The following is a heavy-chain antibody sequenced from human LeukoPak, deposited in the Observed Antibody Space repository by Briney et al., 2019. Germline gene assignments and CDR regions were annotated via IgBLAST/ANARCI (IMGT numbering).Heavy chain of an antibody. V-gene: IGHV3-21*04. D-gene: IGHD1-26*01. CDR1: GFTFSSYS. CDR3: ARGVEWELLGYFDY. J-gene: IGHJ4*02. Sequence: PGGSLRLSCAASGFTFSSYSMNWVRQAPGKGLEWVSSISSSSSYIYYADSVKGRFTISRDNAKNSLYLQMNSLRAEDTALYYCARGVEWELLGYFDYWGQGTLVTVSS. CDR2: ISSSSSYI.